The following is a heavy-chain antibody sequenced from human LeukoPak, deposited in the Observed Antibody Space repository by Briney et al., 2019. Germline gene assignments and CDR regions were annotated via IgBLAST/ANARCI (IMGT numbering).Heavy chain of an antibody. V-gene: IGHV3-23*01. J-gene: IGHJ3*02. Sequence: PGGSLRLSCAASGFTFSSYATTWVRQAPGKGLEWVSAISGSGGSTYYADSVKGRFSISRDNSKNTLFLQMNSLRAEDTAVYYCAKGLSYYYDTRGYPYDAFDIWGQGTMVTVSS. D-gene: IGHD3-22*01. CDR1: GFTFSSYA. CDR2: ISGSGGST. CDR3: AKGLSYYYDTRGYPYDAFDI.